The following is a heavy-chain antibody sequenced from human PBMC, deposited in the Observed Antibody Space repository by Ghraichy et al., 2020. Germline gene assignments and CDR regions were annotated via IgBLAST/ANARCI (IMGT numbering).Heavy chain of an antibody. J-gene: IGHJ5*02. CDR3: ARHPKYYDFWSGYYPESGFDP. Sequence: GESLNISCKGSGYSFTSYWIGWVRQMPGKGLEWMGIIYPGDSDTRYSPSFQGQVTISADKSISTAYLQWSSLKASDTAMYYCARHPKYYDFWSGYYPESGFDPWGQGTLV. CDR1: GYSFTSYW. CDR2: IYPGDSDT. D-gene: IGHD3-3*01. V-gene: IGHV5-51*01.